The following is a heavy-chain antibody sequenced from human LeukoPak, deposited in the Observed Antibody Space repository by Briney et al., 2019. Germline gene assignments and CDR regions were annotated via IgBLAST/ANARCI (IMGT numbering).Heavy chain of an antibody. V-gene: IGHV4-34*01. J-gene: IGHJ4*02. CDR1: GGSFSGYY. CDR3: ARGPKGYCSGGSCYLVDY. CDR2: INHSGST. D-gene: IGHD2-15*01. Sequence: SETLSLTRAVYGGSFSGYYWSWIRQPPGKGLEWIGEINHSGSTNYNPSLKSRVTISVDTSKNQFSLKLSSVTAADTAVYYCARGPKGYCSGGSCYLVDYWGQGTLVTVSS.